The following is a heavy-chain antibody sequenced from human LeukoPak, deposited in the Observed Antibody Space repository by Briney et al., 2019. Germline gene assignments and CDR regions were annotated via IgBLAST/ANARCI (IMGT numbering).Heavy chain of an antibody. D-gene: IGHD3-22*01. CDR1: GFTFSRYA. CDR2: ISSNGGST. J-gene: IGHJ4*02. CDR3: VKPMLSSGYYSDY. Sequence: GGSLRLSCSASGFTFSRYAMRWVRQAPGKGLEYVSAISSNGGSTYYVDSVKGRFTISRDNSKNTLYLQMSSLRAEDTAVYYCVKPMLSSGYYSDYWGQGTLVTVSS. V-gene: IGHV3-64D*06.